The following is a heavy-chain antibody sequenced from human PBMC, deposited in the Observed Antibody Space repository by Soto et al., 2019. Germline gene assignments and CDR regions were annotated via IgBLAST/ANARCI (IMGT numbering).Heavy chain of an antibody. Sequence: QVQLVQSGAEVKKPGSSVKVSCKASGGTFSSYAISWVRQAPGQGLEWTGGIIPIFGTANYAQKFQGRVTITADESTSTAYMELSSLRSEDTAVYYCASSGGYCSGGSCYSIDYWGQGTLVTVSS. CDR3: ASSGGYCSGGSCYSIDY. CDR1: GGTFSSYA. V-gene: IGHV1-69*01. D-gene: IGHD2-15*01. J-gene: IGHJ4*02. CDR2: IIPIFGTA.